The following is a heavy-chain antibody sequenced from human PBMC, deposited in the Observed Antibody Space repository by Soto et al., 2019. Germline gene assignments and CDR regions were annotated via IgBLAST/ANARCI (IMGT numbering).Heavy chain of an antibody. Sequence: QVQLVQSGAEVKKPGASVKVSCKASGYTFTSYGTSWVRQAPGQGLEWMGWISAYNGNTNYAQKLQGRVTMTTDTSTSTAYMELRSLRSDDTAVYYCARDPRIAVAGTNYYYGMDVWGQGTTVTVSS. CDR1: GYTFTSYG. V-gene: IGHV1-18*01. CDR2: ISAYNGNT. J-gene: IGHJ6*02. CDR3: ARDPRIAVAGTNYYYGMDV. D-gene: IGHD6-19*01.